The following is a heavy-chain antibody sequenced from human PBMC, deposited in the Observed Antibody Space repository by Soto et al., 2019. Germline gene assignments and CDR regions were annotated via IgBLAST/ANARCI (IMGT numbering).Heavy chain of an antibody. V-gene: IGHV3-23*01. CDR3: AKEIVDSGYPVEGAFTV. Sequence: QLLESGGGLVLPGGSLRLSCAASGFTFSTYAMGWVRQAPVKGLEWVSGVSGGGGSTHYADSVKGRFIISRDNSTDTMYLQMNTLRAEDTALYYWAKEIVDSGYPVEGAFTVWGQSTMVTAPS. CDR2: VSGGGGST. J-gene: IGHJ3*01. D-gene: IGHD5-12*01. CDR1: GFTFSTYA.